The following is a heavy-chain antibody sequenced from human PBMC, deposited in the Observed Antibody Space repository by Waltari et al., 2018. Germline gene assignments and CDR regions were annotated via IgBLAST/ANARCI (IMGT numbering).Heavy chain of an antibody. Sequence: QEKLVESGGGVVQSGRSLKLYCEASGFSFTNYGMHWVRQAPGKGLEWVAIIWYDGSKKYYADSVKGRFDISRDNSRNTLYLQMDSLRAEDTAVYFCARDQYGESFYYAMNVWGQGTAVTVSS. D-gene: IGHD1-26*01. CDR1: GFSFTNYG. V-gene: IGHV3-33*01. CDR2: IWYDGSKK. J-gene: IGHJ6*02. CDR3: ARDQYGESFYYAMNV.